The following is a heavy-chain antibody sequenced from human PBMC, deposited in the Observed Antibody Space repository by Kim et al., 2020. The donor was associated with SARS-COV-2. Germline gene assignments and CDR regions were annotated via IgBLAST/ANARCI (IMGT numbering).Heavy chain of an antibody. CDR2: AYYIGNT. J-gene: IGHJ6*03. Sequence: SETLSLTCTVSGGSLSSSSYYWGWIRQPPGKGLEWIGTAYYIGNTYYNPSLKSRVTISVDTSKNQFSLKLGSVTAADTAVYYCARHQRYSSGWNVAFYYYYMDVWGKGTTVTVSS. CDR3: ARHQRYSSGWNVAFYYYYMDV. D-gene: IGHD6-19*01. CDR1: GGSLSSSSYY. V-gene: IGHV4-39*01.